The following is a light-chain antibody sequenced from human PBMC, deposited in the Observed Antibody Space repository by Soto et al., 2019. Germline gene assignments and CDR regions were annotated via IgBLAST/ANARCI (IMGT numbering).Light chain of an antibody. CDR2: EVN. Sequence: QSALTQPASVSGSPGQSITISCTGTSSDVGDYNYVSWYQQYPGKAPKLMIYEVNNRPSGVSNRFSGSKSGDTASLTISGLQAEDEADYYCSSYTSSITYVFGTGTKVTVL. J-gene: IGLJ1*01. CDR1: SSDVGDYNY. CDR3: SSYTSSITYV. V-gene: IGLV2-14*01.